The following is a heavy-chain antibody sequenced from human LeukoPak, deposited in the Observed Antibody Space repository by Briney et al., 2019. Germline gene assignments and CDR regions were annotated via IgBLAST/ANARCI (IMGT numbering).Heavy chain of an antibody. Sequence: GASVKVSCKASGYTFTSYGISWVRQAPGQGLEWMGGFDPEDGETIYAQKFQGRVTMTEDTSTDTAYMELSSLRSEDTAVYYCATDLGSPRIAAAGQMGYWSQGTLVTVSS. V-gene: IGHV1-24*01. J-gene: IGHJ4*02. D-gene: IGHD6-13*01. CDR2: FDPEDGET. CDR3: ATDLGSPRIAAAGQMGY. CDR1: GYTFTSYG.